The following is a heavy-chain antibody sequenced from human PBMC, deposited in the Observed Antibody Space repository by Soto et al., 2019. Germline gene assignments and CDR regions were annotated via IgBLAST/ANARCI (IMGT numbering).Heavy chain of an antibody. V-gene: IGHV4-59*08. D-gene: IGHD3-10*01. CDR3: GRQGRYWKGASGYFDFYGMDV. J-gene: IGHJ6*02. CDR2: GST. Sequence: GSTNYNPSLKSRVTISIDTSKNQFSLKLSSVTAADTAVYYCGRQGRYWKGASGYFDFYGMDVWGQGTTVTVSS.